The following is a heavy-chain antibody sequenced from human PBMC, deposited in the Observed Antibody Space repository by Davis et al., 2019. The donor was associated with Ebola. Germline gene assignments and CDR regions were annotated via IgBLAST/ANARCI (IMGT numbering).Heavy chain of an antibody. V-gene: IGHV1-18*01. Sequence: ASVKVSCKASGYNFTNYGISWVRQAPGQGPEWMGWISAYNGNTNYAQNVQGRVTMTTDTSTSTAYMELRSLRSDDTAIYYCARDGDIVVLPVAVGYYYYGMDVWGQGTTVTVSS. CDR3: ARDGDIVVLPVAVGYYYYGMDV. D-gene: IGHD2-2*01. J-gene: IGHJ6*02. CDR2: ISAYNGNT. CDR1: GYNFTNYG.